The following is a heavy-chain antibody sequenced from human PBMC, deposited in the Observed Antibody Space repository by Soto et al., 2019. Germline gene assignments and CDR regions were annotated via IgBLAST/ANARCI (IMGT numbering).Heavy chain of an antibody. CDR1: GYTFTIYA. CDR2: INAGNGNT. CDR3: ARDNGYCSGGSCYPREFDY. D-gene: IGHD2-15*01. J-gene: IGHJ4*02. Sequence: GASVKVSCKASGYTFTIYAMHWVRQAPGQRLEWMGWINAGNGNTKYSQKFQGRVTITRDTSASTAYMELSSLRSEDTAVYYCARDNGYCSGGSCYPREFDYWGQGTLVTVSS. V-gene: IGHV1-3*01.